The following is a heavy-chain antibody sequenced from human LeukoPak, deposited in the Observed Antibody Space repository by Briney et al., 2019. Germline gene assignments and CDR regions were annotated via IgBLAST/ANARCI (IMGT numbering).Heavy chain of an antibody. Sequence: SETLSLTCTVSGGSISSYYWSWIRQPPGKGLEWIGYIYYSGSTNYNPSFKSRVTISVDTSKNQFSLKLSSVTAADTAVYYCARVTILRGSLDYYYYMDVWGKGTTVTVSS. D-gene: IGHD3-16*01. CDR3: ARVTILRGSLDYYYYMDV. CDR1: GGSISSYY. V-gene: IGHV4-59*01. CDR2: IYYSGST. J-gene: IGHJ6*03.